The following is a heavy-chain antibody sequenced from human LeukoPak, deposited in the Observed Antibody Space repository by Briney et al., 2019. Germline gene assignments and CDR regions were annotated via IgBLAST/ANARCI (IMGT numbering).Heavy chain of an antibody. J-gene: IGHJ4*02. V-gene: IGHV3-23*01. Sequence: GGSLRLSCAASGFTFSSYAMSWVRQAPRKGLEWVSAISGSGGSTYYADSVKGRFTISRDNSKNTLYLQMNSLRAEDTAVYYCAKDPNYYDSSGYCYWGQGTLVTVSS. CDR2: ISGSGGST. CDR1: GFTFSSYA. D-gene: IGHD3-22*01. CDR3: AKDPNYYDSSGYCY.